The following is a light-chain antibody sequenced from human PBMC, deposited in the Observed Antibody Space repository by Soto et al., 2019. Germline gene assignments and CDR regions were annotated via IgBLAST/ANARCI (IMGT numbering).Light chain of an antibody. Sequence: EIVMTQSPATLSVSPGERPTLSCRASQSVSSNLAWYQRKPGQAPRLLIYGASTRATGIPARFSGSGSGTEFTLTISRLQSEDFAVYYCQQYNNWPPWTCGQGTKVEIK. V-gene: IGKV3-15*01. CDR2: GAS. CDR1: QSVSSN. J-gene: IGKJ1*01. CDR3: QQYNNWPPWT.